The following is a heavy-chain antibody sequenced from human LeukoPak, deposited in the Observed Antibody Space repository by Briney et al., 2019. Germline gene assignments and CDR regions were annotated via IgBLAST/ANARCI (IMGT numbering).Heavy chain of an antibody. Sequence: SETVSLTCAVYGGSFSGYYWSWIRQPPGKGLEGIGEINHSGSTNYNPSLKSRVTISVDTSKNQFSLKLSSVTAADTAVYYCARGSGHCSGGSCYGDYWGQGTLVTVSS. J-gene: IGHJ4*02. V-gene: IGHV4-34*01. D-gene: IGHD2-15*01. CDR1: GGSFSGYY. CDR2: INHSGST. CDR3: ARGSGHCSGGSCYGDY.